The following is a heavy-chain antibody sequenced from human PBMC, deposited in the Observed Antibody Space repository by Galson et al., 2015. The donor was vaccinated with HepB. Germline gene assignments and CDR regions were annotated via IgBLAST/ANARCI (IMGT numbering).Heavy chain of an antibody. CDR2: ISSSGCTT. CDR1: GFTSGLTFLSYA. V-gene: IGHV3-23*01. Sequence: SLRLSCAASGFTSGLTFLSYAMSWVRQAPGKGLQWVSTISSSGCTTYYADSVEGRFTISRDNSKNTVYLQMNSLRADDTAVYYCAKAASRGDYYYYYMDVWGIGTTVTVSS. CDR3: AKAASRGDYYYYYMDV. J-gene: IGHJ6*03.